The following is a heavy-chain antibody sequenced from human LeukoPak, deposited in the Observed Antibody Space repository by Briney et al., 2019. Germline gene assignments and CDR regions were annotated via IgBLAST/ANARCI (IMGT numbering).Heavy chain of an antibody. Sequence: ASVKVSCKASGYTFISYGITWVRQAPGQGLEWMGWVSAYNGNTNYAQKLQGRATMTTDTSTTTAYMELGSLRSDDTAVYYCARVDSSGLEFDYWGQGTLVTVSS. J-gene: IGHJ4*02. CDR3: ARVDSSGLEFDY. V-gene: IGHV1-18*01. CDR2: VSAYNGNT. CDR1: GYTFISYG. D-gene: IGHD6-19*01.